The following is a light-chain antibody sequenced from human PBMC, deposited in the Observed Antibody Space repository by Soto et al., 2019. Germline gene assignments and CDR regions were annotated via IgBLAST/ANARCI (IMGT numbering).Light chain of an antibody. CDR3: SSSTINNTVL. V-gene: IGLV2-14*01. CDR1: SSDVGGYNY. CDR2: EVS. J-gene: IGLJ2*01. Sequence: QSALTQPASMSGSPGQSITISCTGTSSDVGGYNYVSWYQRHPGKPPKLMIYEVSNRPSGVSNRFSGSKSGNTASLTISGLQAEDEADYYCSSSTINNTVLFGGGTKLTVL.